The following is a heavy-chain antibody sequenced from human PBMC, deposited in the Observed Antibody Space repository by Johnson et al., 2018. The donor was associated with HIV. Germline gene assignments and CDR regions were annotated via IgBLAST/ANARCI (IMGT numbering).Heavy chain of an antibody. CDR3: AREEGVGDDYGGKSAFDI. D-gene: IGHD4-23*01. Sequence: EVQLVESGGGLVQPGGSLRLSCAASGFTFSTYDMYWVRQATGKGLEWVSTIGTAGDTYYAGSVKGRFTISRENANNSLYLQMNSLRAGDTAVYYCAREEGVGDDYGGKSAFDIWGQGTMVTVSS. CDR1: GFTFSTYD. CDR2: IGTAGDT. V-gene: IGHV3-13*01. J-gene: IGHJ3*02.